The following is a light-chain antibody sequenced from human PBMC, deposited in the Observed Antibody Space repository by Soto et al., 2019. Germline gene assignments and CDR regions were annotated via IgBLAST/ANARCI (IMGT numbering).Light chain of an antibody. CDR3: QQSHGIPYT. Sequence: DLQMTQSPSSLSASVGDRVTITCRASQTISTYLNWYQQEPGKAPKLLIYAASSLQSGVPSSFTGSGTGTDFTLTISSLQPEDFAAYYCQQSHGIPYTFGQGTKLEIK. CDR2: AAS. CDR1: QTISTY. V-gene: IGKV1-39*01. J-gene: IGKJ2*01.